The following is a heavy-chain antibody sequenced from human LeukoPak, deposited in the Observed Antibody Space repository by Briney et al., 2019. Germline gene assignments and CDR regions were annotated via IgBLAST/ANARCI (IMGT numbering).Heavy chain of an antibody. CDR1: GFSFSSFS. J-gene: IGHJ4*02. V-gene: IGHV3-21*01. CDR3: AGARLGFTRGIGTNYFDY. D-gene: IGHD2-15*01. Sequence: GGSLRLSCAASGFSFSSFSMNWVRQAPGKGLEWVSYISGGSSFTYYVDSVKGRFTISRDNAKNLLYLQMNSLRAEDTAVYFCAGARLGFTRGIGTNYFDYWGQGTLVTVSS. CDR2: ISGGSSFT.